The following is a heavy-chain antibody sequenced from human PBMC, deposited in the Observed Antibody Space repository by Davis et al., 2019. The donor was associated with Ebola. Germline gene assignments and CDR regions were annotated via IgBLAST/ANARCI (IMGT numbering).Heavy chain of an antibody. J-gene: IGHJ3*02. CDR1: GGSFSGYY. V-gene: IGHV4-34*01. Sequence: SETLSLTCAVYGGSFSGYYWSWIRQPPGKGLEWIGEINHSGSTNYNPSLKSRATISVDTSNNQFSLKLSSVTAADTAVYYCAREGSPYAFDIWGQGTMVTVSS. CDR2: INHSGST. CDR3: AREGSPYAFDI.